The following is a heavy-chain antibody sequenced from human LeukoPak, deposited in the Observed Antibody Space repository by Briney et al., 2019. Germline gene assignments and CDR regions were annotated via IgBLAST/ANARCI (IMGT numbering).Heavy chain of an antibody. J-gene: IGHJ6*02. CDR1: GFTFNTYV. D-gene: IGHD4-17*01. Sequence: PGGSLRLSCAASGFTFNTYVMSWVRQAPGKGLEWVSAINGGGSNTYYADSVKGRFTISRDNSKNMVYLQMNNLRADDTAVYYCVKDLEGHDGDYPEYYYYGMDVWGQGTTVTVSS. CDR3: VKDLEGHDGDYPEYYYYGMDV. CDR2: INGGGSNT. V-gene: IGHV3-23*01.